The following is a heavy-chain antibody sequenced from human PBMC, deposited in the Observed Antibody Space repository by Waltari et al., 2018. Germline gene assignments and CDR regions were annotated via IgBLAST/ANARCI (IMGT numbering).Heavy chain of an antibody. V-gene: IGHV1-46*01. D-gene: IGHD1-26*01. CDR3: ARDRERVVGAAHDY. Sequence: QVQLVQSGAEVKKPGASVKVSCKASGYTFTSYYMHWVRQPPGQVLEWMGIINPSGGSTSYAQKFQGIVTMTRYTSTSTVYMELSSLRAEDTAVYYCARDRERVVGAAHDYWGQGTLVTVSS. J-gene: IGHJ4*02. CDR1: GYTFTSYY. CDR2: INPSGGST.